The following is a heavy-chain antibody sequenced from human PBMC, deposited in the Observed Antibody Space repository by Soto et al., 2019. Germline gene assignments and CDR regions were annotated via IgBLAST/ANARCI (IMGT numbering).Heavy chain of an antibody. D-gene: IGHD3-10*02. V-gene: IGHV1-69*02. Sequence: QVQLVQSGAEVKKPGSSVKVSCKASGGTFSSYTISWVRQAPGQGLEWMGRIIPILGIANYAQKFQGRVTITADKSTSTAYMELSSLRSEDTAVYYCARVGVTYVFDPAGPAFDIWGQGTMVTVSS. J-gene: IGHJ3*02. CDR1: GGTFSSYT. CDR2: IIPILGIA. CDR3: ARVGVTYVFDPAGPAFDI.